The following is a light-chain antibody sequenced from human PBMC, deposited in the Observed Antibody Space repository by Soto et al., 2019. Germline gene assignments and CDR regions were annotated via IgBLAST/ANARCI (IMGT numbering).Light chain of an antibody. CDR2: DVS. J-gene: IGKJ4*01. Sequence: EIVLTQSPVTLSLSPGERATLSCRASQSVSPYLAWYQHKPGQTPRLLISDVSNRATGIPTRFNGSGSGTDFTLTISSLEPEDCAVYYCYQSSNWPLTFGGGTKVDI. CDR1: QSVSPY. V-gene: IGKV3-11*01. CDR3: YQSSNWPLT.